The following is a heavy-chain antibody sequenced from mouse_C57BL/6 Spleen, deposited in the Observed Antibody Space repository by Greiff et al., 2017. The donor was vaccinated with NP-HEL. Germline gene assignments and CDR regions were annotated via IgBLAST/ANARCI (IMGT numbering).Heavy chain of an antibody. D-gene: IGHD2-3*01. J-gene: IGHJ4*01. CDR3: ARSLYDGYYVCAMDY. Sequence: VQLQQPGAELVKPGASVKLSCKASGYTFTRYWMHWVKQRPGRGLEWIGRIDPNSGGTKYTEKFKSKATLTVDKPSSTAYMQLSSLTSEDSAVYYCARSLYDGYYVCAMDYWGQGTSVTVSS. CDR2: IDPNSGGT. V-gene: IGHV1-72*01. CDR1: GYTFTRYW.